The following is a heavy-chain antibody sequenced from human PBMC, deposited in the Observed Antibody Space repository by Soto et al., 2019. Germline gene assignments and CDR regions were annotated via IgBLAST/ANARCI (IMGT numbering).Heavy chain of an antibody. CDR1: GYIFTTYS. CDR2: VDPRDGST. V-gene: IGHV1-46*01. CDR3: ARVRSSGREFDY. Sequence: QVQLVQSGAEMKRPGASVILSCKASGYIFTTYSIHWVRQTAGQGLEWMAKVDPRDGSTGYAQKFRGRVSMAWDTSPGTVSMEVSSLTSDDTATYYCARVRSSGREFDYCGQGTQVTVSS. D-gene: IGHD6-25*01. J-gene: IGHJ4*02.